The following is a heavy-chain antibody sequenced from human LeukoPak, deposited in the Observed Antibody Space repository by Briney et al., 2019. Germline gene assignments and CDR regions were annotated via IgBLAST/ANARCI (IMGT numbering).Heavy chain of an antibody. CDR3: AKDMGGWPDY. CDR2: ISGDGGST. D-gene: IGHD6-19*01. J-gene: IGHJ4*02. V-gene: IGHV3-43*02. CDR1: GFTFDDYA. Sequence: GGSLRLSCAASGFTFDDYAMHWVRQAPGKGLEWVSLISGDGGSTYYADSVKGRFTISRDNSKNSLYLQMNSLRTGDTALYYCAKDMGGWPDYWGQGTLVTVSS.